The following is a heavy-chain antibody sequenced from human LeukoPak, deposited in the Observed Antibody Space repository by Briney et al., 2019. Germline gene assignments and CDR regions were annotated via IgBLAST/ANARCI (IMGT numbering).Heavy chain of an antibody. Sequence: GGSLRLSCAASGFTFSSYGMHWVRQAPGRGLEWVAVISYDGSNKYYADSVKDRFTISRDNSKNTLYLQMNSLRAEDTAVYYCAKDYIAVAGNYYYYYYGMDVWGQGTTVTVSS. V-gene: IGHV3-30*18. CDR1: GFTFSSYG. CDR3: AKDYIAVAGNYYYYYYGMDV. CDR2: ISYDGSNK. J-gene: IGHJ6*02. D-gene: IGHD6-19*01.